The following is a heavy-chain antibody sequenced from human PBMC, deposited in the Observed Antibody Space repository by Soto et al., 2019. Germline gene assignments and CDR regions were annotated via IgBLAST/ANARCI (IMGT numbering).Heavy chain of an antibody. V-gene: IGHV2-5*02. CDR1: GFSLSTSGVG. J-gene: IGHJ4*02. CDR2: IFWDDDK. CDR3: AHRLSDGYIGH. D-gene: IGHD5-12*01. Sequence: QITLKESGPTLVKPTQTLTLTCTFSGFSLSTSGVGVGWIRQPPGKALEWLALIFWDDDKRYSPSLKTRLTSTRDTSKNPVVLTMTNMDPVDTATYYCAHRLSDGYIGHWGQGTLVTVSS.